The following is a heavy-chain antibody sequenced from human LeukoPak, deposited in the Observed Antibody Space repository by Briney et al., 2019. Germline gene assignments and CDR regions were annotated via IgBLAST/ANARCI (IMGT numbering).Heavy chain of an antibody. CDR2: ISYDGSNK. J-gene: IGHJ4*02. CDR1: GFTFSSYG. Sequence: GGSLRLSCAASGFTFSSYGMHWVRQAPGKGLEWVAVISYDGSNKYYADSVKGRFTISRDNSKKTLYLQMNSLSAWDTAVYYSATPLSIAAAGLSFDYGGQGTLVTVSS. D-gene: IGHD6-13*01. V-gene: IGHV3-30*03. CDR3: ATPLSIAAAGLSFDY.